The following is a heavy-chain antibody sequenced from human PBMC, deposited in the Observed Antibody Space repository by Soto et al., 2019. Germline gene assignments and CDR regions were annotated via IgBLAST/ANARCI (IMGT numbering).Heavy chain of an antibody. J-gene: IGHJ5*02. CDR3: ARHSTVLFKLGWFDT. CDR1: GASISSGTDY. CDR2: IYYSGST. Sequence: SETLSLTCAVSGASISSGTDYWGWIRQPPGKGLEWIGTIYYSGSTYYNPSLKSRVTISVDTSENQFSLRLSSVTAADTAVYYCARHSTVLFKLGWFDTWGQGTLVTVSS. D-gene: IGHD3-10*01. V-gene: IGHV4-39*01.